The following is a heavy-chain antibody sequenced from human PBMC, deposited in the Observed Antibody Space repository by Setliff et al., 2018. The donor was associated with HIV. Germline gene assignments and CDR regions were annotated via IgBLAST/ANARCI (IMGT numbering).Heavy chain of an antibody. CDR3: ARHRIDISLLVVQPPGPFDL. V-gene: IGHV5-51*01. CDR2: IYPQDADT. J-gene: IGHJ3*01. Sequence: PGESLKISCTGSGYSFSNHWIGWVRQVPGRGLEWVAIIYPQDADTRYSPSFEGHVTISADTSRYTAYLQWRALRASDTAIYYCARHRIDISLLVVQPPGPFDLWGRGTMVTVSS. D-gene: IGHD3-3*02. CDR1: GYSFSNHW.